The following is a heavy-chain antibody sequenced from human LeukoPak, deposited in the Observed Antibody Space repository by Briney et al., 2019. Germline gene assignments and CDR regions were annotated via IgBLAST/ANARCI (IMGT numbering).Heavy chain of an antibody. D-gene: IGHD3-10*01. J-gene: IGHJ5*02. Sequence: SETLSLTCTVSGGSISSGGYYWSWIRQPPGKGLEWIGYIYHSGSTYYNPSLKSRVTISVDKSRNQFSLKLTSVTAADTAVYYCARDLFYYGSGSFSWGQGTLVIVSS. CDR1: GGSISSGGYY. CDR3: ARDLFYYGSGSFS. V-gene: IGHV4-30-2*01. CDR2: IYHSGST.